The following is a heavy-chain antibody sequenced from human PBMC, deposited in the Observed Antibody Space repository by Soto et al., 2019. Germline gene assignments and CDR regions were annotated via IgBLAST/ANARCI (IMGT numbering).Heavy chain of an antibody. CDR3: AGRDGAGHSSGYYGMDV. V-gene: IGHV3-21*01. Sequence: EVQLVESGGGLVKPGGSLRLSCVASGFTFSRYSMDWVRQAPGKGLEWVSSIRSSSTYMYYADSVKGRFTISRDNSKNSVYLQMNSLRAEDTAVYYCAGRDGAGHSSGYYGMDVWGQGTTVTVSS. D-gene: IGHD6-19*01. J-gene: IGHJ6*02. CDR2: IRSSSTYM. CDR1: GFTFSRYS.